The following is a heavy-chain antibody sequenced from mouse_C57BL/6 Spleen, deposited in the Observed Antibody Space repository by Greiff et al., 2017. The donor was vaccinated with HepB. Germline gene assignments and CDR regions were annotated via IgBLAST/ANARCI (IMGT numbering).Heavy chain of an antibody. CDR3: ARQEDDGSSYWYFDV. Sequence: EVQRVESGGDLVKPGGSLKLSCAASGFTFSSYGMSWVRQTPDKRLEWVATISSGGSYTYYPDSVKGRFTISRDNAKNTLYLQMSSLKSEDTAMYYCARQEDDGSSYWYFDVWGTGTTVTVSS. CDR2: ISSGGSYT. J-gene: IGHJ1*03. D-gene: IGHD1-1*01. CDR1: GFTFSSYG. V-gene: IGHV5-6*01.